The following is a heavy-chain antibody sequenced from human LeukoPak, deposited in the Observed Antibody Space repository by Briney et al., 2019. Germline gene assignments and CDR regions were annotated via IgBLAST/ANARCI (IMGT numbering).Heavy chain of an antibody. CDR2: INSGGIT. CDR3: ATQIGESTTFDY. CDR1: GVSVSRDY. D-gene: IGHD1-1*01. J-gene: IGHJ4*02. Sequence: GGPLRLSCAASGVSVSRDYMSWVRQAPGKGLEWVSTINSGGITDYADSVKGRFTISRDNSKTTLYLQMNSLRAEDTAVYYCATQIGESTTFDYWGQGTLVTVSS. V-gene: IGHV3-53*01.